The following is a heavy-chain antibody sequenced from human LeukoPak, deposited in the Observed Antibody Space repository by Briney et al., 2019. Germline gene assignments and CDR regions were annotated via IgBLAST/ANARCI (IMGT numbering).Heavy chain of an antibody. V-gene: IGHV3-21*01. D-gene: IGHD5-18*01. CDR3: ARGPLQPGDY. Sequence: GGSLRLSCAASGFTFSSYSMNWVRQAPGKGLEWVSSIRSSSYIYYADSVKGRFTISRDNAKNSLYLQMNSLRAEDTAVYYCARGPLQPGDYWGQGTLVTVSS. J-gene: IGHJ4*02. CDR2: IRSSSYI. CDR1: GFTFSSYS.